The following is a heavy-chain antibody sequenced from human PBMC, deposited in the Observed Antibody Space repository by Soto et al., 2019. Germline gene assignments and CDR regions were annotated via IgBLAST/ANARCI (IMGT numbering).Heavy chain of an antibody. CDR3: ALQQAVAGTTNWFDP. V-gene: IGHV3-15*01. Sequence: GALRLSCAASGFTFNKAWMSWVHQAPGKGLEWVGRIKSKTDGGTTDYAAPVKGRFTISRDDSKNTLYLQMNSLRAEDTAVYYCALQQAVAGTTNWFDPWGQGTLVTVSS. J-gene: IGHJ5*02. CDR2: IKSKTDGGTT. D-gene: IGHD6-19*01. CDR1: GFTFNKAW.